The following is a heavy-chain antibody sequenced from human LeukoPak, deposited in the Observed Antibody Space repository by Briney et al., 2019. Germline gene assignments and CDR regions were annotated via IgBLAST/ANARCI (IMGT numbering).Heavy chain of an antibody. CDR3: ARDGGFYYTASPNSWFDP. CDR2: TSHRGSP. D-gene: IGHD2-15*01. J-gene: IGHJ5*02. CDR1: GYSISSDYC. Sequence: PSETLSLTCIVSGYSISSDYCWGWIRPAPGKGLEWIGSTSHRGSPYYNPSLQSRVTMSADTPNNQFSLRLSSVTAADTAVYYCARDGGFYYTASPNSWFDPWGQGILVTVSS. V-gene: IGHV4-38-2*02.